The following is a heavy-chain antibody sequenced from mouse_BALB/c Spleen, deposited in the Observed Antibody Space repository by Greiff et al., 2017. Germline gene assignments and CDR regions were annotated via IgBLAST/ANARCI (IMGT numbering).Heavy chain of an antibody. CDR1: GYTFTDYA. J-gene: IGHJ3*01. CDR3: ARGDYRYDGFAY. D-gene: IGHD2-14*01. CDR2: ISTYYGNT. V-gene: IGHV1-67*01. Sequence: QVQLKESGPELVRPGVSVKISCKGSGYTFTDYAMHWVKQSHAKSLEWIGVISTYYGNTNYNQKFKGKATMTVDKSSSTAYMELARLTSEDSAIYYCARGDYRYDGFAYWGQGTLVTVSA.